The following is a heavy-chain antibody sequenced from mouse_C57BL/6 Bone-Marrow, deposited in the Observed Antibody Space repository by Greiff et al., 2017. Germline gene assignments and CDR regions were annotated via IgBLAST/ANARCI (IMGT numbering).Heavy chain of an antibody. Sequence: VKLVESGPGLVAPSQSLSITCTVSGFSLTSYGVDWVRQSPGKGLEWLGVIWGVGSTNYNSALKSRLSISKDNSKSQVFLKMNSLQTDDTAMYYCASLRDSWFAYWGQGTLVTVSA. V-gene: IGHV2-6*01. CDR2: IWGVGST. CDR3: ASLRDSWFAY. CDR1: GFSLTSYG. J-gene: IGHJ3*01.